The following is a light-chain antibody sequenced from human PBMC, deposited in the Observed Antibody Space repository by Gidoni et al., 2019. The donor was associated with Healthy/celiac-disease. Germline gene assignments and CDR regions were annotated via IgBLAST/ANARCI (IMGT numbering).Light chain of an antibody. CDR2: GNS. Sequence: QSVLTQPPSVSGAPGPRVTISCTGSSSNIGAGYDVHWYQQLPGTAPKLLIYGNSNRLSGVPDRFSGSKSGTSASLAITGLQAEDEADYYCQSYDSSLSGVVFGGGTKLTVL. V-gene: IGLV1-40*01. J-gene: IGLJ2*01. CDR3: QSYDSSLSGVV. CDR1: SSNIGAGYD.